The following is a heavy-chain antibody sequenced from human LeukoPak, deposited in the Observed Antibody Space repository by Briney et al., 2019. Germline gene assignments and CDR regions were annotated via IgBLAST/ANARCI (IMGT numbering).Heavy chain of an antibody. CDR2: ISYDGSNK. J-gene: IGHJ4*02. CDR3: AKGLGSGWYDY. Sequence: GGSLRLSCAASGFTFSSYGMHWVRQAPGKGLERVAVISYDGSNKYYADSVKGRFTISRDNSKNTLYLQMNSLRAEDTAVYYCAKGLGSGWYDYWGQGTLVTVSS. CDR1: GFTFSSYG. D-gene: IGHD6-13*01. V-gene: IGHV3-30*18.